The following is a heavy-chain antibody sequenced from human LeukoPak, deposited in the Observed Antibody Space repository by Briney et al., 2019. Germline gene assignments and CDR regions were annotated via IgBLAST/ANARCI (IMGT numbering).Heavy chain of an antibody. Sequence: PSQTLSLTCTVSGGSISSGGYYWSWIRQPPGKGLEWIGYIYHSGSTYYNPSLKSRVTISVDRSKNQFSLKLSSVTAADTAVYYCARDVERNDCSSTSCYRKQAFDIWGQGTMVTVSS. CDR1: GGSISSGGYY. CDR3: ARDVERNDCSSTSCYRKQAFDI. D-gene: IGHD2-2*01. V-gene: IGHV4-30-2*01. CDR2: IYHSGST. J-gene: IGHJ3*02.